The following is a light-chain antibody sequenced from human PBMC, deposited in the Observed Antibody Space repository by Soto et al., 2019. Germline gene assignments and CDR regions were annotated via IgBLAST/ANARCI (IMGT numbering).Light chain of an antibody. J-gene: IGLJ2*01. CDR1: KLGDRY. CDR2: QDS. CDR3: QAWVINTHLV. V-gene: IGLV3-1*01. Sequence: SYELTQPPSVSVSPGQTASISCSGDKLGDRYVCWYQQKAGQSPVLVMYQDSQRPSGIPERFSGSNSGSTATLTISGTQAMDEADYYCQAWVINTHLVFGGGTKLTVL.